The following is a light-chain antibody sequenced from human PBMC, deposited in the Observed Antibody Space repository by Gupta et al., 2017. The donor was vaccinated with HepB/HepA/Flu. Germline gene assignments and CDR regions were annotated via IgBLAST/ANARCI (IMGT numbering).Light chain of an antibody. CDR3: QQDCSSPWT. CDR1: QRVRNNY. CDR2: GAS. V-gene: IGKV3-20*01. J-gene: IGKJ1*01. Sequence: EMVLTQSPGTLSLSPGERATLSCGASQRVRNNYLAWYQQKPGQAPTLLIFGASNRAAGIPDRFSGSESGTDFTLTISRLEPEDFAVYYCQQDCSSPWTFGQGTKVEIK.